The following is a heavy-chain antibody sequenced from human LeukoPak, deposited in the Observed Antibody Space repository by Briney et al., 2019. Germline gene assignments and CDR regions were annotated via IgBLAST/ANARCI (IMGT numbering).Heavy chain of an antibody. J-gene: IGHJ4*02. Sequence: GVSLRLSCAASGFTFSSYWKSWVRQAPGKGLGWVANIKQDGSEKYYVDSVKGRFTISRDNAKNSLYLQMNSLRAEDTAVYYCARDQDSSGYPGHDYWGQGTLVTVSS. V-gene: IGHV3-7*01. CDR1: GFTFSSYW. CDR3: ARDQDSSGYPGHDY. CDR2: IKQDGSEK. D-gene: IGHD3-22*01.